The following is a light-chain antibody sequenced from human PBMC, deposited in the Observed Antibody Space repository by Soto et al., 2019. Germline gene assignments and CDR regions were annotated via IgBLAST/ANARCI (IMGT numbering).Light chain of an antibody. CDR1: SSNIGANYG. V-gene: IGLV1-40*01. Sequence: QLVLTQPPSVSGAPGQRVIISCTGSSSNIGANYGVHWYQQLPGAAPKLLIYAYTNRPSGVPDRFSGSKSGTSASLAITGLQAEDEADYYCQSYDDSLSAFYVFGTGTKVTVL. CDR3: QSYDDSLSAFYV. J-gene: IGLJ1*01. CDR2: AYT.